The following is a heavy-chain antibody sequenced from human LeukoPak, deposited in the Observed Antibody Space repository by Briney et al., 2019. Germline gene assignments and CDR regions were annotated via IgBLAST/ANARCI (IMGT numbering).Heavy chain of an antibody. J-gene: IGHJ4*02. CDR1: GFTFGSYE. V-gene: IGHV3-7*01. Sequence: GGSLRLSCAASGFTFGSYEMNWVRQAPGKGLEWVANIKQDESEQYYVDSVKGRFTISRDNANNSLYLQMNSLRAEDTAVYYCARDSFLDYWGQGTLVTVSS. CDR2: IKQDESEQ. CDR3: ARDSFLDY.